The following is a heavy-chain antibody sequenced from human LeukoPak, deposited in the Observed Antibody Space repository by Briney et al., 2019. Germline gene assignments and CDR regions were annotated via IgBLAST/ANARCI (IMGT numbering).Heavy chain of an antibody. J-gene: IGHJ6*02. CDR2: TYYRSKWYY. V-gene: IGHV6-1*01. CDR3: SLARSEYHYGMDV. Sequence: SQTLSLTCAISGDSVSSISVAWNWIRQSPSRGLEWLGRTYYRSKWYYEYAVSVRSRINISPDTSKNQFSLQLTSVTPEDTAVYYCSLARSEYHYGMDVWGQGTTVTVSS. CDR1: GDSVSSISVA.